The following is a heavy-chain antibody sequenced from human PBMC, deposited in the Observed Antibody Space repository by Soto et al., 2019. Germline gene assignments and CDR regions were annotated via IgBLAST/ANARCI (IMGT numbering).Heavy chain of an antibody. Sequence: PSETLSLTXTVSGGSISSYYWSWIRQPPGKGLEWIGYIYYSGSTNYNPSLESRVTISVDTSKNQFSLKLSSVTAADTAVYYCARDSGIAAAGTISYFDYWGQGTLVTVSS. J-gene: IGHJ4*02. D-gene: IGHD6-13*01. V-gene: IGHV4-59*01. CDR1: GGSISSYY. CDR2: IYYSGST. CDR3: ARDSGIAAAGTISYFDY.